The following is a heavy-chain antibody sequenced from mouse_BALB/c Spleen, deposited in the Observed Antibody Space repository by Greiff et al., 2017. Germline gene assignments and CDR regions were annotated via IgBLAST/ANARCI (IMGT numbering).Heavy chain of an antibody. Sequence: VKLMESGAELVRPGTSVKVSCKASGYAFTNYLIEWVKQRPGQGLEWIGVINPGSGGTNYNEKFKGKATLTADKSSSTAYMQLSSLTSDDSAVYFCARMYFDVWGAGTTVTVSS. CDR2: INPGSGGT. CDR3: ARMYFDV. V-gene: IGHV1-54*01. J-gene: IGHJ1*01. CDR1: GYAFTNYL.